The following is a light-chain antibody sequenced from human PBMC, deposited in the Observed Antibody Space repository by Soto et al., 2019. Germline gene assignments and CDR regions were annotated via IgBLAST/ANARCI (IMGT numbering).Light chain of an antibody. CDR3: QPYNSYSRCT. J-gene: IGKJ1*01. CDR2: DAS. V-gene: IGKV1-5*01. CDR1: QSISSW. Sequence: DIQMTQSPSTLSASVGDRVTITCRASQSISSWLAWYQQKPGKAPKLLIYDASSLESGVPSRFSGSGSGTEFTLTISSLQPDDFATYYCQPYNSYSRCTSVQGTKVDIK.